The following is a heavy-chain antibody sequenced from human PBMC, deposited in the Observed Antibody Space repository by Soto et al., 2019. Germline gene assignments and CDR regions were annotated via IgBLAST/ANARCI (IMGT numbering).Heavy chain of an antibody. CDR2: ISYDGSNE. CDR3: AKDFYCTNGVCFSPYYYYYGMDV. D-gene: IGHD2-8*01. V-gene: IGHV3-30*18. Sequence: GGSLRLSCAASGFTFSSYGMHWVRQAPGKGLEWVAVISYDGSNEYYADSVKGRFTISRDNSKNTLYLQMNSLRAEDTAVYYCAKDFYCTNGVCFSPYYYYYGMDVWGQGTTVTVSS. J-gene: IGHJ6*02. CDR1: GFTFSSYG.